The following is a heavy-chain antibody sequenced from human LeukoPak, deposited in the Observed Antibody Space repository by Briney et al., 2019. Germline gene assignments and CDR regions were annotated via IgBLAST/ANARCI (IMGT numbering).Heavy chain of an antibody. D-gene: IGHD6-13*01. J-gene: IGHJ5*02. Sequence: GGSLRLSCAASGFTVSSNYMSWVRQAPGKGLEWVSVIYSGGSTYYADSVKGRFTISRDNSKNTLYLQMNSLRAEDTAVYYCAGGSSQDIDWFDPWGQGTLVTVSS. CDR2: IYSGGST. CDR1: GFTVSSNY. V-gene: IGHV3-66*01. CDR3: AGGSSQDIDWFDP.